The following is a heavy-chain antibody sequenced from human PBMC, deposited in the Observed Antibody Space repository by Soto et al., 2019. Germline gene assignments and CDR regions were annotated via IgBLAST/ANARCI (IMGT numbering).Heavy chain of an antibody. Sequence: QVQLVQSGAEVKKPGSSVKVSCKASGGTFSSYAISWVRQAPGQGLEWMGGIIPIFGTANYAQKFQGRVTMTRDTSTSTVYMELSSLRSEDTAVYYCAREVLDFGVAFDYWGQGTLVTVSS. D-gene: IGHD3-3*01. J-gene: IGHJ4*02. CDR3: AREVLDFGVAFDY. CDR1: GGTFSSYA. V-gene: IGHV1-69*06. CDR2: IIPIFGTA.